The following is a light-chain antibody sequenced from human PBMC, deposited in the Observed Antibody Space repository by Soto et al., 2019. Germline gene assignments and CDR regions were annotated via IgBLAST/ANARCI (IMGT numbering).Light chain of an antibody. CDR3: QQSDSLPST. J-gene: IGKJ5*01. CDR1: QYISNY. V-gene: IGKV1-33*01. CDR2: DAS. Sequence: DIQMTQSPSSMSASVGDRVTITCRESQYISNYLNWYQQRPGKAPKLLIYDASNLERGVRSRFSGTPGGTHFPSAITRLQPDDVATYYCQQSDSLPSTFGQGTRLEI.